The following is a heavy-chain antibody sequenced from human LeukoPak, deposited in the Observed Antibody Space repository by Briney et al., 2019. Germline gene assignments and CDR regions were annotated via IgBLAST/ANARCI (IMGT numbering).Heavy chain of an antibody. CDR2: ISAYNGNT. CDR1: GYTFTIYG. CDR3: ARGGGQQPNYHYVGIDV. Sequence: ASVKVSCKSSGYTFTIYGISWVRQAPGQGLEWMGWISAYNGNTNYAQKLQGRVTMTTDTSTSTAYMELRSLRSDDTAVYYCARGGGQQPNYHYVGIDVWGEGATVTVSS. J-gene: IGHJ6*01. V-gene: IGHV1-18*01. D-gene: IGHD6-13*01.